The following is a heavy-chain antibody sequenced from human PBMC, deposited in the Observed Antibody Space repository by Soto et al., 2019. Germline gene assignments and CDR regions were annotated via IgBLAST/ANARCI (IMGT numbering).Heavy chain of an antibody. J-gene: IGHJ4*02. CDR3: VREFPYYVSIDSYLDY. Sequence: QTLSLTCAISGDSVSGNSAAWNWIRQSPSRGLEWLGRTSYRPRWYNDYSVSVKSRITVPPDTSKNQFSLHLNSVTPEDTAVYYCVREFPYYVSIDSYLDYLGQGARVTVSS. CDR1: GDSVSGNSAA. V-gene: IGHV6-1*01. D-gene: IGHD3-16*01. CDR2: TSYRPRWYN.